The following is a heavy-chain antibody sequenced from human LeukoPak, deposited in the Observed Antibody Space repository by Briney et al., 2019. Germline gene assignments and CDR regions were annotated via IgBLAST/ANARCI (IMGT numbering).Heavy chain of an antibody. Sequence: GGSLRLSCAASGFTFSGSAMHWVRQASGKGLEWVGRIRSKANSYATAYAASVKGMFTISRDDSKNTAYLQMNSLKTEDSAVYYCTSVGGYPDYWGQGTLVTVSS. V-gene: IGHV3-73*01. J-gene: IGHJ4*02. CDR2: IRSKANSYAT. CDR1: GFTFSGSA. D-gene: IGHD5-12*01. CDR3: TSVGGYPDY.